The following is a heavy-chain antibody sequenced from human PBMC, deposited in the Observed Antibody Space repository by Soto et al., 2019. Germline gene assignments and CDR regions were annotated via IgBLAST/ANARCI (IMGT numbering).Heavy chain of an antibody. J-gene: IGHJ6*03. CDR2: INYSGST. CDR1: GASITSYY. Sequence: QGQLQESGPGLVRPSETLSLTCTVSGASITSYYWSWIRQSSGKGLEWIGYINYSGSTNYNPSLESRVTISIDTSESQFSLRLRSVTAADTAVYYCARLDYYYYLDVWGKGTAVTVSS. CDR3: ARLDYYYYLDV. V-gene: IGHV4-59*12.